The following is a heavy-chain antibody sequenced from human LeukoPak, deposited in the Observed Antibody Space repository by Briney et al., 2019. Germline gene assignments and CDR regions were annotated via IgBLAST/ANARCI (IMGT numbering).Heavy chain of an antibody. J-gene: IGHJ5*02. CDR3: ARHIRAAAFDP. V-gene: IGHV3-7*01. CDR2: IKQDGNEK. D-gene: IGHD6-13*01. CDR1: GFTFSSYW. Sequence: GGSLRLSCAASGFTFSSYWMTWVRQAPGKGLEWVASIKQDGNEKYYVDSVKGRFTISRDNAKNTLYLQMDSLRDEDTAVYYCARHIRAAAFDPWGQGTLVTVSS.